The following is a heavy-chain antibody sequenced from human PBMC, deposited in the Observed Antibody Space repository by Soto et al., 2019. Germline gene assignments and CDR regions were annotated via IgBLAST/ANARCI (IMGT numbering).Heavy chain of an antibody. Sequence: LRLSCAASGFTFSSYGMHWVRQAPGKGLEWVAVISYDGSNKYYADSVKGRFTISRDNSKNTLYLQMNSLRAEDTAVYYCAKSRVPAAIPHYYYYGMDVWGQGTTVTSP. CDR3: AKSRVPAAIPHYYYYGMDV. J-gene: IGHJ6*02. CDR1: GFTFSSYG. CDR2: ISYDGSNK. V-gene: IGHV3-30*18. D-gene: IGHD2-2*02.